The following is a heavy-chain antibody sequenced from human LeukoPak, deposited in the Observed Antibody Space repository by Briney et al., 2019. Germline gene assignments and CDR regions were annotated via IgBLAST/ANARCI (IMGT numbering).Heavy chain of an antibody. CDR2: IYYSGST. Sequence: SETLSLTCTVSGGSISSGGYYWSWIRQHPGKGLEWIGYIYYSGSTYYNPSLKSRVTISVDTSKNQFSLKLSSVTAADTAVYYCARARVVPAAIVWFDPWGQGTLVTVS. CDR1: GGSISSGGYY. J-gene: IGHJ5*02. CDR3: ARARVVPAAIVWFDP. D-gene: IGHD2-2*01. V-gene: IGHV4-31*03.